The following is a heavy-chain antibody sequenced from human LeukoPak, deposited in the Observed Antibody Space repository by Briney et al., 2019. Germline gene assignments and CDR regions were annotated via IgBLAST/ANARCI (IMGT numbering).Heavy chain of an antibody. J-gene: IGHJ4*02. CDR1: GYTFTGYY. Sequence: GASVTVSCKASGYTFTGYYMHWVRQAPGQGLEWMGWINPNSGGTNYAQKFQGRVTMTRDTSISTADMELSRLRSDDTDVYYCARNYGGNSFWGQGTLVTVSS. CDR3: ARNYGGNSF. D-gene: IGHD4-23*01. CDR2: INPNSGGT. V-gene: IGHV1-2*02.